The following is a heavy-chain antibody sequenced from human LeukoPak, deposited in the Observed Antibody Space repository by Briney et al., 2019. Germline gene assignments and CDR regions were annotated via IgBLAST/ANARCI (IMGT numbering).Heavy chain of an antibody. V-gene: IGHV3-74*01. CDR2: IKIDGST. J-gene: IGHJ1*01. D-gene: IGHD3-22*01. CDR1: GFTFSSYW. Sequence: PGGSLRLSCAASGFTFSSYWMHWVRQAPGKGLVWVSRIKIDGSTRYADSVKGRFTISRDNAKNTVSLQMNSLRAEDTGVYYCARAPSEIGGYYPEYFRHWGQGTLVTVSP. CDR3: ARAPSEIGGYYPEYFRH.